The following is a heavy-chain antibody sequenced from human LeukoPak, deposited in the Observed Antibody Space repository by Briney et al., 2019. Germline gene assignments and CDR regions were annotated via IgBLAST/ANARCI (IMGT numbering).Heavy chain of an antibody. CDR2: IYYSGST. CDR3: ARVAPPLYYFDY. J-gene: IGHJ4*02. V-gene: IGHV4-39*07. Sequence: SETLSLTCTVSGGSIISSSYYWGWIRQPPGKGLEWIGSIYYSGSTYYNPSLKSRVTISVDTSKNQFSLKLSSVTAADTAVYYCARVAPPLYYFDYWGQGTLVTVSS. CDR1: GGSIISSSYY.